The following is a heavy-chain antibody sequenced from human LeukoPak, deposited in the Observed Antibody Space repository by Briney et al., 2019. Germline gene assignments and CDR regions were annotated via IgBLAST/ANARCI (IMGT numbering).Heavy chain of an antibody. CDR1: GGTFSSYT. Sequence: ASVKVSCKASGGTFSSYTISWVRQAPGQGLEWMGTIIPILGIANYAQKFQGRVTITADKSTSTAYMELSSLRSEDTAVYYCAASTYYYDSSGYYYVDYWGQGTLVTVSS. J-gene: IGHJ4*02. V-gene: IGHV1-69*02. D-gene: IGHD3-22*01. CDR2: IIPILGIA. CDR3: AASTYYYDSSGYYYVDY.